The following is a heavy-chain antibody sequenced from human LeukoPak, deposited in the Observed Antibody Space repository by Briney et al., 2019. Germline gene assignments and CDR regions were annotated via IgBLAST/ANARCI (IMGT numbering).Heavy chain of an antibody. CDR1: GGTFSSYA. D-gene: IGHD1-26*01. CDR2: IIPIFGTA. V-gene: IGHV1-69*05. Sequence: ASVKVSCKASGGTFSSYAISWVRQAPGQGLEWMGRIIPIFGTANYAQKLQGRVTITTDESTSTAYMELSSLRSEDTAVYYCASQKGVVGVDYWGQGTLVTVSS. CDR3: ASQKGVVGVDY. J-gene: IGHJ4*02.